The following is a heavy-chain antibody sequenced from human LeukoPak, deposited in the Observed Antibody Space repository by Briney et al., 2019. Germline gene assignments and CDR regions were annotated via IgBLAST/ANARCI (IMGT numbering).Heavy chain of an antibody. CDR3: VRDTKDY. CDR1: GFDFSRYE. D-gene: IGHD2-8*01. J-gene: IGHJ4*02. V-gene: IGHV3-48*03. Sequence: PGGSLRPSCLASGFDFSRYEMNWVRQAPGKGLEWIAYITTTGDRVQYADSVKGRFTISRDNTKNSLYLQVNNLRADDTALYYCVRDTKDYWGQGTLVTVSS. CDR2: ITTTGDRV.